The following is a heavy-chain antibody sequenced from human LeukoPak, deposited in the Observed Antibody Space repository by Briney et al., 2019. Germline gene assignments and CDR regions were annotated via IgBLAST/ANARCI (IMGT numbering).Heavy chain of an antibody. J-gene: IGHJ4*02. CDR3: ARGGSGSYSVLYFDY. V-gene: IGHV4-4*02. CDR1: GGSISSSNW. Sequence: SETLSLTCAVSGGSISSSNWWSWVRQPPGKGLEWIREIYHSGSTNYNPSLKSRVTISVDKSKNQFSLKLSSVTAADTAVYYCARGGSGSYSVLYFDYWGQGTLVTVSS. CDR2: IYHSGST. D-gene: IGHD3-10*01.